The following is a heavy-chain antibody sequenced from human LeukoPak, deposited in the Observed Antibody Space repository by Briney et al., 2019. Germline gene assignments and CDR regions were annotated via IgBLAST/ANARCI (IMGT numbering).Heavy chain of an antibody. CDR3: ARARPAAISFYTY. Sequence: ASVKVSCKASGYTFTGYYMHWVRQAPGQGLERMGWINPNSGGTNYAQKFQGRVTMTRDTSISTAYMELSRLRSDDTAVYYCARARPAAISFYTYWGQGTLVTVSS. J-gene: IGHJ4*02. V-gene: IGHV1-2*02. CDR2: INPNSGGT. CDR1: GYTFTGYY. D-gene: IGHD2-2*01.